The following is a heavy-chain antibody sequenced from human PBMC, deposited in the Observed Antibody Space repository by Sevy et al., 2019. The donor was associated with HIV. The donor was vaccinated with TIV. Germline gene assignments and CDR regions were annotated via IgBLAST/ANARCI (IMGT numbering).Heavy chain of an antibody. J-gene: IGHJ4*02. CDR1: GFTFSSYA. Sequence: GGSLRLSCAASGFTFSSYAMHWVRQAPGKGLEWVGRIKSNTDGGTTDYAEPVKGRFTISRDDSKNTLYLQVNSLKTDDTAVYYCTTKKDFWSGYFYFDYWGQGTLVTVSS. V-gene: IGHV3-15*01. D-gene: IGHD3-3*01. CDR2: IKSNTDGGTT. CDR3: TTKKDFWSGYFYFDY.